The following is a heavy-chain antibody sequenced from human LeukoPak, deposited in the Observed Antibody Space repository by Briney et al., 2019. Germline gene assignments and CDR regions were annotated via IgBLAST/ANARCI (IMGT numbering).Heavy chain of an antibody. J-gene: IGHJ4*02. CDR3: ARDRAYGDY. CDR2: IVGSSST. Sequence: GGSLRLSCAASGFTFSNFAMTWVRQAPGKGLEWVSSIVGSSSTYYADSLKGRFTISRDNAKNSLYLQMNSLRDEDTAVYYCARDRAYGDYWGQGTLVTVSS. D-gene: IGHD2-8*01. V-gene: IGHV3-21*01. CDR1: GFTFSNFA.